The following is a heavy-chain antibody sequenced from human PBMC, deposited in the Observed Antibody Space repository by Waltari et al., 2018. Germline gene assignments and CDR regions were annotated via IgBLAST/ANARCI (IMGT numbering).Heavy chain of an antibody. D-gene: IGHD2-2*01. CDR2: ISFDGSNR. CDR1: GFTFTSYG. V-gene: IGHV3-30*02. J-gene: IGHJ4*02. CDR3: AKEGNVVVVPAAIVDY. Sequence: QVHMVESWGGVVQPGGSLRLSCAASGFTFTSYGIHWGRQAPGRGLGWGACISFDGSNRYYADSVKGRFTIARDNHENTLYLQRSSLRAEDTAVYYCAKEGNVVVVPAAIVDYWGQGTLVTVSS.